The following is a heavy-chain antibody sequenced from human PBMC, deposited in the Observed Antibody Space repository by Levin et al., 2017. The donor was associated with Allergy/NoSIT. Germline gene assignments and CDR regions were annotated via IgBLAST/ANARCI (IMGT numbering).Heavy chain of an antibody. CDR2: IYWDDDK. D-gene: IGHD4-17*01. CDR1: GFSLSTSGVG. Sequence: SGPTLVKPTQTLTLTCTFSGFSLSTSGVGVGWIRQPPGKALEWLALIYWDDDKRYSPSLKSRLTITKDTSKNQVVLTMTNMDPVDTATYYCAHIRTVTSPFDAFDIWGQGTMVTVSS. J-gene: IGHJ3*02. V-gene: IGHV2-5*02. CDR3: AHIRTVTSPFDAFDI.